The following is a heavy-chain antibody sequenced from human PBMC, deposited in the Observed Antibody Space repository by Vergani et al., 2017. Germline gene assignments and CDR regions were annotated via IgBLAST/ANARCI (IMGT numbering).Heavy chain of an antibody. CDR3: ARGVKRYYYGMDV. J-gene: IGHJ6*02. Sequence: QVQLVESGGGVVQPGRSLRLSCAASGFTFSSYAMHWVRQAPGKGLEWVAVISYDGSNKYYADSVKSRFTISRDNSKNTLYLQMNSLRAEDTAVYYCARGVKRYYYGMDVWGQGTTVTVSS. CDR2: ISYDGSNK. V-gene: IGHV3-30-3*01. CDR1: GFTFSSYA.